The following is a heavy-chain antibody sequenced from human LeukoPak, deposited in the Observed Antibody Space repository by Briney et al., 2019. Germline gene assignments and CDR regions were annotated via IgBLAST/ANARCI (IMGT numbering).Heavy chain of an antibody. D-gene: IGHD4-17*01. CDR1: GFTFSGYY. V-gene: IGHV3-11*06. J-gene: IGHJ2*01. Sequence: GGSLRLSCAASGFTFSGYYMSWIRQAPGKGLEWVSYISSSSSYTNYADSVKGRFTISRDNAKNSLYLQMNSLRAEDTAMYYCASLARTVTTYWYFDLWGRGTLVTVSS. CDR2: ISSSSSYT. CDR3: ASLARTVTTYWYFDL.